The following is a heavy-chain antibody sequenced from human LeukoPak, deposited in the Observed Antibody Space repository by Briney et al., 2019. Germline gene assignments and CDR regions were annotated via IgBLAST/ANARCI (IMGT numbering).Heavy chain of an antibody. J-gene: IGHJ6*03. CDR1: GGSISSYY. D-gene: IGHD3-22*01. Sequence: SETLSLTWTVSGGSISSYYCSWIRQPAGKGLEWIGRIYTSGSTNYNPSLKSRFTMSVDTSKNQFSLKLSSVTAADTAVYYCARDAYYYDSSGYTIATYYYYYMDVWGKGTTVTVSS. CDR3: ARDAYYYDSSGYTIATYYYYYMDV. V-gene: IGHV4-4*07. CDR2: IYTSGST.